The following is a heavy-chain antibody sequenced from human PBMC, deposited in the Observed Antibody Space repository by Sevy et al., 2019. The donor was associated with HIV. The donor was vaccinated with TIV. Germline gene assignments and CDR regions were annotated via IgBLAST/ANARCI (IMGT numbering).Heavy chain of an antibody. V-gene: IGHV3-48*03. CDR3: VRGRAVINYD. J-gene: IGHJ4*02. Sequence: GGSLRLSCAASGFRFNIYEMNWVRQAPGKGLEWVSYISSSGSTIYYADSVKGRFTISRDNAKSPLYLQMNSLRAEDTAVYYCVRGRAVINYDWGQGTLVTVSS. D-gene: IGHD4-4*01. CDR2: ISSSGSTI. CDR1: GFRFNIYE.